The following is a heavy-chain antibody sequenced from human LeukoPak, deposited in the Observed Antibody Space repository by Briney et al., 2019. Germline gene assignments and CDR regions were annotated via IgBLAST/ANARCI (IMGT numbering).Heavy chain of an antibody. J-gene: IGHJ4*02. CDR2: INPNSGGT. D-gene: IGHD2-15*01. V-gene: IGHV1-2*04. CDR1: GYTFTGYY. Sequence: ASVKVSCKASGYTFTGYYMHWVRQAPGQGLEWMGWINPNSGGTNYAQKFQGWVTMTRDTSISTAYMELSRLRSDDTAVYYCATVSCSGGSCYEFDYWGQGTLVTVSS. CDR3: ATVSCSGGSCYEFDY.